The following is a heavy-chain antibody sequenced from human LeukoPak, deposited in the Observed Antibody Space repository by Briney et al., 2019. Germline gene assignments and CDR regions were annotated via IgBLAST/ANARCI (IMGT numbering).Heavy chain of an antibody. Sequence: ASVKVSCTASGYTFTSYGISWVRQAPGQGLEWMGWISAYNGNTNYAQKLQGRVTMTTDTSTSTAYMELRSLRSDDTAAYYCARGSGSSWYPAYYSTEYYFDYWGQGTLVTVSS. CDR1: GYTFTSYG. J-gene: IGHJ4*02. CDR2: ISAYNGNT. V-gene: IGHV1-18*01. CDR3: ARGSGSSWYPAYYSTEYYFDY. D-gene: IGHD6-13*01.